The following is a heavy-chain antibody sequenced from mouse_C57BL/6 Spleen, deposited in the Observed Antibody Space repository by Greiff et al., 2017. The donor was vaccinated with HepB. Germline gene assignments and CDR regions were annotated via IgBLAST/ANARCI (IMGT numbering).Heavy chain of an antibody. V-gene: IGHV1-76*01. CDR1: GYTFTDYY. D-gene: IGHD2-4*01. Sequence: QVQLQQSGAELVRPGASVKLSCKASGYTFTDYYINWVKQRPGQGLEWIARIYPGSGNTYYNEKFKGKATLTAEKSSSTAYMQLSSLTSEDSAVYFCARFPYDYDGDYYAMDYWGQGTSVTVSS. CDR2: IYPGSGNT. CDR3: ARFPYDYDGDYYAMDY. J-gene: IGHJ4*01.